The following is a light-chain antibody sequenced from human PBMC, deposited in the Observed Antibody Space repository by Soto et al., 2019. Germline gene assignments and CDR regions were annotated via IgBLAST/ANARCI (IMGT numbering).Light chain of an antibody. J-gene: IGLJ3*02. V-gene: IGLV2-23*01. Sequence: QSVLTQPASVSGSPGQTITISCTRISSYVGTHKFVSWYQQHPGKAPKLMIYEGSHRPSGVSDRFSGSTSGNTASLTISGLQAEDEADYYCCSYAHSSVVFGGGTSVLFGGGTKLTVL. CDR2: EGS. CDR3: CSYAHSSVVFGGGTSVL. CDR1: SSYVGTHKF.